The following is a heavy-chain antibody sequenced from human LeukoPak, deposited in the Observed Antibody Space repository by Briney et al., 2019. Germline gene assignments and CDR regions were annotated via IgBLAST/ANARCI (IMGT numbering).Heavy chain of an antibody. CDR3: ARSGYYDSSGYPD. V-gene: IGHV4-39*01. J-gene: IGHJ3*01. Sequence: SETLSLTCTVSGGSIGSSSYYWGWIRQPPGKGLEWIGNIYYSGSTSYNPSLKSRVTIYVDTSKNEFSLKLSAVTAADTAVYYCARSGYYDSSGYPDWGQGTMVTVSS. CDR1: GGSIGSSSYY. CDR2: IYYSGST. D-gene: IGHD3-22*01.